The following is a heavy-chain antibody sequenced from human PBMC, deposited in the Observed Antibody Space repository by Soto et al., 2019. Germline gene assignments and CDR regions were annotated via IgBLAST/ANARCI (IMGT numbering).Heavy chain of an antibody. Sequence: QVQLVESGGGVVQPGRSLRLSCAASGFTFSSYAMHWVRQAPGKGLEWVAVISYDGSNKYYADSVKGRFTISRDNSKNTLDLQMNSLRAADTAVYYCARDQSAGYSSGWCDYWGQGTLVTVSS. J-gene: IGHJ4*02. CDR1: GFTFSSYA. CDR3: ARDQSAGYSSGWCDY. CDR2: ISYDGSNK. V-gene: IGHV3-30-3*01. D-gene: IGHD6-19*01.